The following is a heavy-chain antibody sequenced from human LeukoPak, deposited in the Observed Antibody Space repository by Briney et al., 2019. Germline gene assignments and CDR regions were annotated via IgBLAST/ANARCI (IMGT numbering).Heavy chain of an antibody. CDR2: IKQDGSEK. D-gene: IGHD6-19*01. V-gene: IGHV3-7*03. Sequence: PGGSLRLSCAASGFTFSSYWMSWVRKAQGKGLEWVANIKQDGSEKYYVDSVKGRFTISRDNAKNSLYLQMNSLRAEDTAVYYCAKDSSGWFPNWFDPWGQGTLVTVSS. J-gene: IGHJ5*02. CDR1: GFTFSSYW. CDR3: AKDSSGWFPNWFDP.